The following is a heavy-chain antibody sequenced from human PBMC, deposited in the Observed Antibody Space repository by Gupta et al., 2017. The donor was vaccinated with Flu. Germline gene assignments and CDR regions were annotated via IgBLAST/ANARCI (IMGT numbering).Heavy chain of an antibody. CDR3: AKYRWGDCTSTSCYFEAFDI. V-gene: IGHV3-23*01. D-gene: IGHD2-2*01. Sequence: SYAMSWVRQAPGKGLVWVSLIAGVGGNTYYADSGKGRFTISRDNSKNTLYLQMNSLRAEDTAVYYCAKYRWGDCTSTSCYFEAFDIWGQGTMFTVSS. CDR2: IAGVGGNT. CDR1: SYA. J-gene: IGHJ3*02.